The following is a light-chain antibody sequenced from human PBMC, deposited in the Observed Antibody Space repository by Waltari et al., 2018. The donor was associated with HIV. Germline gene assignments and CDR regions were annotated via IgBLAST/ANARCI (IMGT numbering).Light chain of an antibody. J-gene: IGLJ2*01. CDR1: RSNFGSNP. V-gene: IGLV1-44*01. CDR2: NNN. Sequence: QSVLTQPPSLSGTPAPRVTILSSGRRSNFGSNPGSWVQQLPRPAPRLLIYNNNQRPAGVPGRFSGSNSGTSASLTISGLQSEDDGHYYCAAWDDNLNVLFGGGTKLTVL. CDR3: AAWDDNLNVL.